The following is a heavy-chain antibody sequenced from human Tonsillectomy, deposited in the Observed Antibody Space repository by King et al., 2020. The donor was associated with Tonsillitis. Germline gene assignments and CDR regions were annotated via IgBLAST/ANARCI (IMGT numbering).Heavy chain of an antibody. J-gene: IGHJ4*02. CDR1: GGSISSYY. CDR2: IYTSGST. V-gene: IGHV4-4*07. Sequence: QLQESGPGLVKPSETLSLTCTVSGGSISSYYWSWIRQPDGKGLEWIGRIYTSGSTNYNPSLQSRVTMSVDTSKNPFSLKLSSVSAADPAVYYCARHLVYRYDSFDYWGQGTLVTVSS. CDR3: ARHLVYRYDSFDY. D-gene: IGHD3-22*01.